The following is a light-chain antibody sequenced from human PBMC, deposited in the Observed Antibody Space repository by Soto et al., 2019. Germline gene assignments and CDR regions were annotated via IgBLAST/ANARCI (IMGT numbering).Light chain of an antibody. J-gene: IGLJ1*01. CDR2: EVG. Sequence: VLTPPASVSWSPGQSTAISCSATSDDISAYNYVSWYQQHPGKAPKLIIYEVGDRPSGLSNRFSGSKSGDTASLTISRLQTEDEADYYCSSNTRNNFFVFGTGT. V-gene: IGLV2-14*01. CDR1: SDDISAYNY. CDR3: SSNTRNNFFV.